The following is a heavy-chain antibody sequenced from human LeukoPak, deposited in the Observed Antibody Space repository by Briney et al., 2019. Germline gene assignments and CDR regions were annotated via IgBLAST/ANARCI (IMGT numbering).Heavy chain of an antibody. CDR3: ARGTSSSWYLPLDY. CDR1: GYTFTGYY. D-gene: IGHD6-13*01. J-gene: IGHJ4*02. CDR2: IKPNSGGT. Sequence: ASVKVSCKASGYTFTGYYMHWVRQAPGQGLEWMGWIKPNSGGTNYAQKFQGRVTMTRDTSISTAYMELRSLRSDDTAVYYCARGTSSSWYLPLDYWGQGTLVTVSS. V-gene: IGHV1-2*02.